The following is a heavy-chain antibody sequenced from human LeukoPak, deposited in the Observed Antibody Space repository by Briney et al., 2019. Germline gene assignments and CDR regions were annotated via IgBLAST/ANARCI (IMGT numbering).Heavy chain of an antibody. J-gene: IGHJ4*02. D-gene: IGHD3-10*01. CDR3: ARDQITMVRGVIQSDY. Sequence: ASVKVSCKASGYTLTSYGISWVRQAPGQGLEWMGWISAYNGNTNYAQKLQGRVTMTTDTSTSTAYMELRSLRSDDTAVYYCARDQITMVRGVIQSDYWGQGTLVTVSS. CDR2: ISAYNGNT. V-gene: IGHV1-18*04. CDR1: GYTLTSYG.